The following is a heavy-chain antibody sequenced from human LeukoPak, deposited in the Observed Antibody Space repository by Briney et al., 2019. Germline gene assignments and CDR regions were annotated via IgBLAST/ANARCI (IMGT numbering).Heavy chain of an antibody. CDR2: IYYSGST. CDR3: ARGYSGSYGRFDY. CDR1: GGSISSYY. V-gene: IGHV4-59*01. D-gene: IGHD1-26*01. J-gene: IGHJ4*02. Sequence: SETLSLTCTVSGGSISSYYWSWIRQPPGKGLEWIGYIYYSGSTSYNPSLKSRVTISVDTSKNQFSLKLSSVAAADTAVYYCARGYSGSYGRFDYWGQGTLVTVSS.